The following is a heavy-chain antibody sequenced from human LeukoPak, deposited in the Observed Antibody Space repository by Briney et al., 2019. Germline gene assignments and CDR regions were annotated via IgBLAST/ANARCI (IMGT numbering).Heavy chain of an antibody. D-gene: IGHD3-10*01. V-gene: IGHV4-59*01. Sequence: SETLSLTCTVSGGSISTYYWSWIRQSPGKGLEWIGYIYYSGSTSFNPSLKSRVTISIDTSKTQFSLKLSSVTAADTAVYYCARVVYSGSWGYFDYWGQGALVTVSS. J-gene: IGHJ4*02. CDR3: ARVVYSGSWGYFDY. CDR2: IYYSGST. CDR1: GGSISTYY.